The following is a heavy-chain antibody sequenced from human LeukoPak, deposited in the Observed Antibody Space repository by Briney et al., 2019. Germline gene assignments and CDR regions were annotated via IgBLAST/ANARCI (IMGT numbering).Heavy chain of an antibody. CDR1: GGSISSYY. CDR2: IYYSGST. D-gene: IGHD2-2*01. V-gene: IGHV4-59*01. CDR3: ANKVYCSTTSCYPAGY. J-gene: IGHJ4*02. Sequence: SETLSLTCTVSGGSISSYYWSWIRQPPGKGPEWIGYIYYSGSTNYNPSLKSRVTISVDTSKNQFSLKLSSVTAADTAVYYCANKVYCSTTSCYPAGYWGQGTLVTVSS.